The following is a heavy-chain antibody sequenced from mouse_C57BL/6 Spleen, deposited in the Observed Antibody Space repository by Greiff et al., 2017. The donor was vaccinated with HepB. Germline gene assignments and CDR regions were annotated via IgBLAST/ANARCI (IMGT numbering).Heavy chain of an antibody. CDR3: ASPDYYGSSSGYFDV. V-gene: IGHV1-82*01. J-gene: IGHJ1*03. Sequence: VQLQQSGPELVKPGASVKISCKASGYAFSSSWMNWVKQRPGKGLEWIGRIYPGDGDTNYNGKFKGKATLTADKSSSTAYMQLSSLTSEDSAVYFCASPDYYGSSSGYFDVWGTGTTVTVSS. CDR1: GYAFSSSW. CDR2: IYPGDGDT. D-gene: IGHD1-1*01.